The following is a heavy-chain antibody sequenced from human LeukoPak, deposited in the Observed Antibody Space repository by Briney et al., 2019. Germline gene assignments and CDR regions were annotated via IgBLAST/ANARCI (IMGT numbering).Heavy chain of an antibody. CDR1: GFTVSSNY. D-gene: IGHD3-22*01. Sequence: GGSLRLSCAASGFTVSSNYMSWVRQAPGKGLEWVSVIYSGGSTYYADSVKGRFTISRDYSKNTVYLQMNSLRAEDTAVYYCARAFDSSGYYPDGFDYWGQGTLVTVSS. CDR3: ARAFDSSGYYPDGFDY. CDR2: IYSGGST. J-gene: IGHJ4*02. V-gene: IGHV3-53*01.